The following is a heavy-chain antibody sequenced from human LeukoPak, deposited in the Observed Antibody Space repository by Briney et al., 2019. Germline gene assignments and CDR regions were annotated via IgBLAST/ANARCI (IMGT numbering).Heavy chain of an antibody. CDR3: AKVPRDSDCY. CDR1: GGNFSAYW. V-gene: IGHV3-7*01. D-gene: IGHD2-21*02. CDR2: INEDGSVK. Sequence: PGGSLRLSCAVSGGNFSAYWMAWVRQSPGKGLEWVAEINEDGSVKYYVDSMKGRFTISRDNAKNSLYLQMNSLGAEDTAVYYCAKVPRDSDCYWGQGTLVTVSS. J-gene: IGHJ4*02.